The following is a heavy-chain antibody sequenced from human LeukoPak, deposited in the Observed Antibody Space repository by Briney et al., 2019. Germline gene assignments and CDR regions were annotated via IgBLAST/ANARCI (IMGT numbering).Heavy chain of an antibody. CDR3: ARDQGSLTRSWYTGY. J-gene: IGHJ4*02. V-gene: IGHV1-2*06. CDR2: INPYSGDT. D-gene: IGHD6-13*01. Sequence: ASVKVSCKASGYTFTGPYIHWMRQAPGQGLEWMGRINPYSGDTNFAQKFQGRVTMTRDTSITTAYMDLSSLTPDDTAVYFCARDQGSLTRSWYTGYWGQGTQVTVSS. CDR1: GYTFTGPY.